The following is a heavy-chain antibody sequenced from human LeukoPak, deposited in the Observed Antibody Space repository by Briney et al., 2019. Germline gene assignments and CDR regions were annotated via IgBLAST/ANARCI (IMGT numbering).Heavy chain of an antibody. D-gene: IGHD7-27*01. Sequence: GGSLRLSCAASGFTFSDYYMSWLRQVPGKGLEWVSYITSSGDTIYYADSVKGRFTISRDIPENSVYLQMNSLGAEDTAVYYCARVGGNWGEGYFDYWGQGTLVTVSS. CDR1: GFTFSDYY. CDR2: ITSSGDTI. V-gene: IGHV3-11*01. CDR3: ARVGGNWGEGYFDY. J-gene: IGHJ4*02.